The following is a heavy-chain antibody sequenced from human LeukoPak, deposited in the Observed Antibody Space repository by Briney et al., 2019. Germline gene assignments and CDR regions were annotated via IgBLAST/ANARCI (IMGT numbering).Heavy chain of an antibody. D-gene: IGHD3-3*01. Sequence: GGSLRLSCAASGFTFSSYWMSWVRQAPGKGLEWVANIKQDGSEKYYVDSVKGRFTISRDNAKNSLYLQMNSLRAEDTAVYYCARGTRGITIFGVVIHAYYYYYMDVWGKGTTVTVS. J-gene: IGHJ6*03. CDR2: IKQDGSEK. V-gene: IGHV3-7*01. CDR3: ARGTRGITIFGVVIHAYYYYYMDV. CDR1: GFTFSSYW.